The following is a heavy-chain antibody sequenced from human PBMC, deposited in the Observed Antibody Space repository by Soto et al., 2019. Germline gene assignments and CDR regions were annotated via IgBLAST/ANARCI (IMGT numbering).Heavy chain of an antibody. Sequence: GGSLRLSCAASGFTFSSYAMSWVRQAPGKGLEWVSAISGSGGSTYYADSVKGRFTISRDKSKNTLYLQMNSLRAEDTAVYYCAKVGMITFGGVIAARIYYFDYWGQGTLVTVSS. J-gene: IGHJ4*02. CDR1: GFTFSSYA. CDR2: ISGSGGST. V-gene: IGHV3-23*01. CDR3: AKVGMITFGGVIAARIYYFDY. D-gene: IGHD3-16*02.